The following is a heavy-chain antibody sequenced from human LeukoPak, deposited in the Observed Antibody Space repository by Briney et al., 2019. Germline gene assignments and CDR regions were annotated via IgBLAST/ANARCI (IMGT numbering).Heavy chain of an antibody. J-gene: IGHJ6*03. Sequence: PSETLSLTCAVYGGSFSGYYWSWIRQPPGKGLEWIGEINHSGSTNYNPSLKSRATISVDTSKNQFSLKLSSVTAADTAVYYCARNRITMVRGVINYYYYYYMDVWGKGTTVTVSS. V-gene: IGHV4-34*01. CDR1: GGSFSGYY. D-gene: IGHD3-10*01. CDR2: INHSGST. CDR3: ARNRITMVRGVINYYYYYYMDV.